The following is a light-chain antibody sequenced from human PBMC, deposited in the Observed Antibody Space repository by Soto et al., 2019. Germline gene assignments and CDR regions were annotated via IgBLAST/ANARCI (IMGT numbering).Light chain of an antibody. CDR3: QQYNNWPSLT. Sequence: EIVMTQSPATLSVSPGEGATLSCRASQSVSTNLAWYQQKPGQAPRLLIDGASSRATGIPARFSGSGSGTEFTLTISSLQSEDFAVYFCQQYNNWPSLTFGGGTKVEIK. J-gene: IGKJ4*01. CDR2: GAS. V-gene: IGKV3D-15*01. CDR1: QSVSTN.